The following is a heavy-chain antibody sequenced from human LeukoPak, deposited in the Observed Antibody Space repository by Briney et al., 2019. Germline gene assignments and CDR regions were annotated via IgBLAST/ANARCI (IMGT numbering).Heavy chain of an antibody. J-gene: IGHJ4*02. Sequence: SETLSLTCTVSGGSFNNYHWNWIRQPAGKGLEWIGRIYSSGSTDYNPSLKSRVTMSVDTSKNQFSLNLTAVTAADSAVYCCARARGRLLLIDYWGQGTLVTVSS. D-gene: IGHD2-15*01. CDR3: ARARGRLLLIDY. V-gene: IGHV4-4*07. CDR1: GGSFNNYH. CDR2: IYSSGST.